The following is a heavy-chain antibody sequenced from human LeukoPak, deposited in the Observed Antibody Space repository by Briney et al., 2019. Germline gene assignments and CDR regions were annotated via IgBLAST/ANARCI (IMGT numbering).Heavy chain of an antibody. V-gene: IGHV3-48*03. CDR1: GFTFSSYE. CDR2: ISSSGSTI. D-gene: IGHD3-10*01. J-gene: IGHJ3*02. CDR3: AKAGDPVLWFGDKVGAFDI. Sequence: PGGSLRLSCAASGFTFSSYEMNWVRQAPGKGLEWVSYISSSGSTIYYADSVKGRFTISRDNAKNSLYLQMNSLRAEDTAVYYCAKAGDPVLWFGDKVGAFDIWGQGTMVTVSS.